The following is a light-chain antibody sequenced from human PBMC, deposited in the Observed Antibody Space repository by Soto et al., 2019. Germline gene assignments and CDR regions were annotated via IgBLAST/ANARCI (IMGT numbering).Light chain of an antibody. CDR2: DIS. J-gene: IGKJ4*01. CDR1: QYVSTN. Sequence: TVMTQFPATLSVSPGERATLSCRASQYVSTNLAWYQQQPGQPPRLLIYDISNRATGIPARFSGSGSETEFALTINSLQSEDFAVYYCQQYDTWPLNFGGGTKVDI. CDR3: QQYDTWPLN. V-gene: IGKV3D-15*01.